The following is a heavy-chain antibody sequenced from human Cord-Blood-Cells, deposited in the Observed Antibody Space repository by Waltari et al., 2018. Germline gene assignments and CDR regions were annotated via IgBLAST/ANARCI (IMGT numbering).Heavy chain of an antibody. J-gene: IGHJ4*02. Sequence: QVQLVQSGAEVKTPGASVKVSCKASGYTFTGYYMHRVRQAPGQGLEWMGWINPNSGGTNYAQKFQGWVTMTRDTSISTAYMELSRLRSDDTAVYYCARDYYDSSGYYDYWGQGTLVTVSS. CDR3: ARDYYDSSGYYDY. V-gene: IGHV1-2*04. CDR2: INPNSGGT. D-gene: IGHD3-22*01. CDR1: GYTFTGYY.